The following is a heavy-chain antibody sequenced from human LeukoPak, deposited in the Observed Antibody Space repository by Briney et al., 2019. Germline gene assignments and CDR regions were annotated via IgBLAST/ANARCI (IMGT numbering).Heavy chain of an antibody. Sequence: SGGSLRLSCAASGFTFSGSAMHWVRQASGKGLEWVGRIRSKPNSYATAYAASVKGRFTIARDDSKNTAYLQMNSLKTEDTAVYYCSFQWFGELKNPAPGYWGQGTLVTVSS. V-gene: IGHV3-73*01. CDR2: IRSKPNSYAT. CDR3: SFQWFGELKNPAPGY. CDR1: GFTFSGSA. J-gene: IGHJ4*02. D-gene: IGHD3-10*01.